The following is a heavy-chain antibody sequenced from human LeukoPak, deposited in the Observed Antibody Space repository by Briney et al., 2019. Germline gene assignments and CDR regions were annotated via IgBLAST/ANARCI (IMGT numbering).Heavy chain of an antibody. Sequence: SETLSLTCTVSGGSISSSSYYWGWIRQPSGKGLEWIGSIYYSGSTYYNPSLKSRVTISVDTSKNQFSLKLSSVTAADTAVYYCARLSSWYSSFDYWGQGTLVTVSS. V-gene: IGHV4-39*01. D-gene: IGHD6-13*01. CDR2: IYYSGST. CDR3: ARLSSWYSSFDY. J-gene: IGHJ4*02. CDR1: GGSISSSSYY.